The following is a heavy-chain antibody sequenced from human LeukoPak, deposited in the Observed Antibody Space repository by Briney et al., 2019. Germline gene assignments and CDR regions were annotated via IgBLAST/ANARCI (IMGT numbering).Heavy chain of an antibody. CDR2: IYTSGST. J-gene: IGHJ6*03. CDR3: ARALDSSSSGYYYYYMDV. Sequence: SETLSLTCTVSGGSISSYYWSWIRQPAGKGLEWIGRIYTSGSTNYNPSLKSRVTMSVDTSKNQFSLKLSSVTAADTAVYYCARALDSSSSGYYYYYMDVWAKGPRSPSP. D-gene: IGHD6-6*01. CDR1: GGSISSYY. V-gene: IGHV4-4*07.